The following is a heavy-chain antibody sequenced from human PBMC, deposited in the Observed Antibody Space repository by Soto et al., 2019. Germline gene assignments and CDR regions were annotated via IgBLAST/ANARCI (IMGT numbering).Heavy chain of an antibody. CDR1: GGTFSSYA. J-gene: IGHJ5*02. CDR3: ARESXYYDILTGLVLANWFDP. Sequence: SVKVSCKASGGTFSSYAISWVRQAPGQGLEWMGGIIPIFGTANYAQKFQGRVTITADKSTSTAYMELSSLRSEDTAVYYCARESXYYDILTGLVLANWFDPWGQGTLVTVSS. V-gene: IGHV1-69*06. CDR2: IIPIFGTA. D-gene: IGHD3-9*01.